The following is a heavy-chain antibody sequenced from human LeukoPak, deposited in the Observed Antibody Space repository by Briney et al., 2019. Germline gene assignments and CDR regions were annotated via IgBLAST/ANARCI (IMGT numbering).Heavy chain of an antibody. Sequence: SQTLSLTCTVSGGSISSGSYYWSWIRQPAGKGLEWIGRIYTSGSTNYNPSLKSRVTISVDTSKNQFSLKLSSVTAADTAVYYCARTNNYYDSSGYYYYWGQGTLVTVSS. CDR3: ARTNNYYDSSGYYYY. D-gene: IGHD3-22*01. CDR1: GGSISSGSYY. V-gene: IGHV4-61*02. CDR2: IYTSGST. J-gene: IGHJ4*02.